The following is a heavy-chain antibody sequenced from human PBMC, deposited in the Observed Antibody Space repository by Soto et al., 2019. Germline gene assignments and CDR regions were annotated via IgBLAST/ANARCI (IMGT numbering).Heavy chain of an antibody. D-gene: IGHD2-15*01. Sequence: EVQLLESGGGLVQPGGSLRLSCVASGLTFSSYAMSWVRQGPGKGLEGVSVISSGGGSTYYADSVKGRFTISRDNSKNTFYLRMNNLRADDTAVYFCAKYWQEVSGFGMDVWGQGTTVTVSS. CDR2: ISSGGGST. CDR3: AKYWQEVSGFGMDV. CDR1: GLTFSSYA. V-gene: IGHV3-23*01. J-gene: IGHJ6*01.